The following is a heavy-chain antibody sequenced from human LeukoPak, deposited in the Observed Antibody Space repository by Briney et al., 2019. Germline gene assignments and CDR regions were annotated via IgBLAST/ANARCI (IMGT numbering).Heavy chain of an antibody. D-gene: IGHD3-10*01. CDR3: ARSGGYWFDP. J-gene: IGHJ5*02. CDR2: IYYSGST. V-gene: IGHV4-61*01. Sequence: PSETLSLTCTVSGGSVSSGSYYWSWIRQPPGKGLEWIGYIYYSGSTNYNPSLKSRVTISVDTSKNQFSLKLSSVIAADTAMYYCARSGGYWFDPWGQGTLVTISS. CDR1: GGSVSSGSYY.